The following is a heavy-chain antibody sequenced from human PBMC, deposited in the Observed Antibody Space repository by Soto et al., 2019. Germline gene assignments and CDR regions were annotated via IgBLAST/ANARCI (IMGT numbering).Heavy chain of an antibody. J-gene: IGHJ3*01. V-gene: IGHV3-74*01. CDR1: GFTFSYYW. D-gene: IGHD1-26*01. CDR2: IHSDGSST. CDR3: ARGDRGAFDL. Sequence: EVPLVESGGGLVQPGESLRLSCAASGFTFSYYWMHWVRQAPGKGLVWVSRIHSDGSSTTYADSVKGRFTISRDNARNTVYLQMNSRRVEDTAVYYCARGDRGAFDLWGQGTVVTGSS.